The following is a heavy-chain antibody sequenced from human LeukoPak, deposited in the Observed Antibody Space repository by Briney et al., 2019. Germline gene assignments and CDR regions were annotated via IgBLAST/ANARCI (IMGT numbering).Heavy chain of an antibody. V-gene: IGHV4-34*01. CDR3: ARGRLYYYGSGSHFY. D-gene: IGHD3-10*01. CDR2: INHSGST. J-gene: IGHJ4*02. CDR1: GGSFSGYY. Sequence: TSETLSLTCAVYGGSFSGYYWSWIRQPPGKGLEWIGEINHSGSTNYNPSLKSRVTISVDTSKNQFSLKLSSVTAADTAVYYCARGRLYYYGSGSHFYWGQGTLVTVSS.